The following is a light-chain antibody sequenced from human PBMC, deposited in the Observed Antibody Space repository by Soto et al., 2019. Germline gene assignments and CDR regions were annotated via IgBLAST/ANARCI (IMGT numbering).Light chain of an antibody. CDR1: QSVSSS. Sequence: EVVMLQAPAPRTVSPGGRATRSCRASQSVSSSLAWYQQKPGQAPRLLIYGASSRATGIPARFSGSGSGTEFTLTISSLQSEDFAVYYCQQYNNWWTFGQGTKVDIK. J-gene: IGKJ1*01. CDR3: QQYNNWWT. V-gene: IGKV3-15*01. CDR2: GAS.